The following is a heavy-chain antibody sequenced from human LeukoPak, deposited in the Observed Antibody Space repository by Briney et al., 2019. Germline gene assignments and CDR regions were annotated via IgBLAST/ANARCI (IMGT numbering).Heavy chain of an antibody. CDR1: GFTFSSYW. Sequence: GGSLRLSCAASGFTFSSYWMSWVRQAPGKGLEWVANIKQDGSEKYYVDSVKGRFTISRDNAKNSLYLQMNSLRAEDTAVYYCTSILWDYYMDVWGKGTTVTVSS. V-gene: IGHV3-7*01. CDR2: IKQDGSEK. D-gene: IGHD2-21*01. CDR3: TSILWDYYMDV. J-gene: IGHJ6*03.